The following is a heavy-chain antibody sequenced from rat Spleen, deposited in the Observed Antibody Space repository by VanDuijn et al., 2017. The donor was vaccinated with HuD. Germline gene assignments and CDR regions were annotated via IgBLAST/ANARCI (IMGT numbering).Heavy chain of an antibody. CDR2: ISYDGSST. V-gene: IGHV5-7*01. D-gene: IGHD4-3*01. CDR1: GFTFSDYN. CDR3: ATSVRGTGY. Sequence: EVQLVESGGGLVQPGRSLKLSCAASGFTFSDYNMAWVRQAPKKGLEWVTTISYDGSSTYYRDSVKGRFTISRDNAKSTLYLQMDSLRSEDTATYYCATSVRGTGYWGQGVMVTVSS. J-gene: IGHJ2*01.